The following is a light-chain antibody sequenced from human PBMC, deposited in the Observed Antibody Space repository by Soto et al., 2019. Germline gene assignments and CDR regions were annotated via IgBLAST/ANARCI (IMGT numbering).Light chain of an antibody. V-gene: IGKV1-5*03. CDR3: QQYNSYSET. CDR2: EAS. J-gene: IGKJ1*01. Sequence: DIQMTQSPSTLSASVGYRFTITCRASQSISTWLAWYQQKSGKAPKLLIYEASTLGSGVPSRFSGSGSGTEFTLTISSLQPDDFATYYCQQYNSYSETFGQGTTGDIK. CDR1: QSISTW.